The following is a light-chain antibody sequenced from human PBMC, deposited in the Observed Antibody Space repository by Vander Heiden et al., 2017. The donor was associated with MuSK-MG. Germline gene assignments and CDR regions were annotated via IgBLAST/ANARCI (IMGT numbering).Light chain of an antibody. CDR3: NSYTSSSTLVI. CDR2: GVS. CDR1: SSDVGGYNH. V-gene: IGLV2-14*03. Sequence: QSALTQPASVSGSPGPSITISCTGTSSDVGGYNHVSWYQQHPGEAPKLMIFGVSNRPSGVSNRFSGSKSGNTASLTISGLQAEDEADYYCNSYTSSSTLVIFDGGTKLTVL. J-gene: IGLJ2*01.